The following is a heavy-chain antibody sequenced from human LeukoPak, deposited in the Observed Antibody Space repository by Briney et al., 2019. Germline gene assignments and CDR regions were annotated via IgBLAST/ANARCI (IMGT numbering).Heavy chain of an antibody. J-gene: IGHJ4*02. CDR1: GFTFSSYG. Sequence: PGGSLRLSCAASGFTFSSYGMHWVRQAPGKGLEWVAVIWYDGSNKYYADSVKGRFTISRDNSKNTLYLQMNSLRAEDTAVYYCARVGGQLCIDYWGQGTLVTVSS. CDR2: IWYDGSNK. D-gene: IGHD5-18*01. V-gene: IGHV3-33*01. CDR3: ARVGGQLCIDY.